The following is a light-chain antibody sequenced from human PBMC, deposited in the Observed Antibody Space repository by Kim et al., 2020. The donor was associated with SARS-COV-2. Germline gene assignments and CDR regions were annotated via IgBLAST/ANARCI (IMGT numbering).Light chain of an antibody. V-gene: IGLV2-14*03. CDR1: SSDFGGYNY. Sequence: GQSITISCTGTSSDFGGYNYVSWYQQHPGKAPKLMIYDVSNRPSGVSNRFSGSKSGNTASLTISWLQAEDEADYYCSSYTSSSTWVFGGGTQLTVL. J-gene: IGLJ2*01. CDR3: SSYTSSSTWV. CDR2: DVS.